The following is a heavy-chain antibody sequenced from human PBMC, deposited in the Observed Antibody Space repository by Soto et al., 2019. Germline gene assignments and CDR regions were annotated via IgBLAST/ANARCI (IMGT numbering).Heavy chain of an antibody. Sequence: SETLSLTCTVSGGSISSYYWSWIRQPPGKGLEWIGYIYYSGSTNYNPSLKSRVTISVDTSKNQFSLKLSSVTAADTAVYYCARFYGYGDWFDPWGQGTLVTVSS. CDR2: IYYSGST. V-gene: IGHV4-59*01. D-gene: IGHD5-18*01. CDR1: GGSISSYY. CDR3: ARFYGYGDWFDP. J-gene: IGHJ5*02.